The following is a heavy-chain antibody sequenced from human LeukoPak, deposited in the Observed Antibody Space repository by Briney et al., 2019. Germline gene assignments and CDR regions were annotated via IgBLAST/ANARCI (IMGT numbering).Heavy chain of an antibody. D-gene: IGHD6-19*01. CDR2: IYTSGST. J-gene: IGHJ5*02. CDR1: GGSISSYY. Sequence: SETLPLTCTVSGGSISSYYWSWIRQPAGKGLEWIGRIYTSGSTNYNPSLKSRVTMSVDTSKNQFSLKLSSVTAADTAVYYCARDPGYSSGLRWFDPWGQGTLVTVSS. CDR3: ARDPGYSSGLRWFDP. V-gene: IGHV4-4*07.